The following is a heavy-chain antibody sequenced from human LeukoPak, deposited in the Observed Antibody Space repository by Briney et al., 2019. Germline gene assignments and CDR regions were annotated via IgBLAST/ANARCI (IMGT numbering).Heavy chain of an antibody. D-gene: IGHD3-22*01. J-gene: IGHJ6*02. CDR1: GSTFSSYA. CDR3: ARDLALVVVPHPEQNYYYYGMDV. CDR2: ISYDGSNK. Sequence: PGGSLRLSCAASGSTFSSYAMHWVRQAPGKGLEWVAVISYDGSNKYYADSVKGRFTISRDNSKNTLYLQMNSLRAEDTAVYYCARDLALVVVPHPEQNYYYYGMDVWGQGTTVTVSS. V-gene: IGHV3-30-3*01.